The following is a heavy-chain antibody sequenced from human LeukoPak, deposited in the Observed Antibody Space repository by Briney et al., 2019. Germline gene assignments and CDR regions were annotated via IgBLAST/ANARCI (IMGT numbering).Heavy chain of an antibody. J-gene: IGHJ4*02. Sequence: SETLSLTCTVSGVSISSYYWSWIRQPPGKGLEWIGYIYYSGSTNYNPSLKSRVTISVDTSKNQFSLKLSSVTAADTAAYYCARLSLTYSNQRGVVRGDSFDYWGQGTLVTVSS. CDR2: IYYSGST. CDR1: GVSISSYY. V-gene: IGHV4-59*08. D-gene: IGHD3-10*01. CDR3: ARLSLTYSNQRGVVRGDSFDY.